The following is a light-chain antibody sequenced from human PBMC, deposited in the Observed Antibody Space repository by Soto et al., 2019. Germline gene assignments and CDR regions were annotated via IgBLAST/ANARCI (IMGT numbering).Light chain of an antibody. Sequence: DIQMTQSPSTLSASVGDRVTITCRASQSISSWLAWYQQKPGKAPKLLIYDASSLESAVPSRFSGSGSGTEFTLTISSLQPDDFATYYCQQYNSYSEYTFGQGTKLEIK. V-gene: IGKV1-5*01. CDR3: QQYNSYSEYT. CDR2: DAS. CDR1: QSISSW. J-gene: IGKJ2*01.